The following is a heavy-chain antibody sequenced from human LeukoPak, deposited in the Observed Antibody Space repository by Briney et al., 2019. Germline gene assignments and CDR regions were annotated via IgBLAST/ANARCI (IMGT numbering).Heavy chain of an antibody. Sequence: GGSLRLSCAASGFTFSSYGMHWVRQAPGKGLEWVAVIWYDGSNKYYADSVKGRFTISRDNSKNTLYLQMNSLRAEDTAVYYCAKEPHGYGDYYYYYYMDVCGKGTTVTVSS. CDR1: GFTFSSYG. CDR3: AKEPHGYGDYYYYYYMDV. J-gene: IGHJ6*03. CDR2: IWYDGSNK. V-gene: IGHV3-33*06. D-gene: IGHD4-17*01.